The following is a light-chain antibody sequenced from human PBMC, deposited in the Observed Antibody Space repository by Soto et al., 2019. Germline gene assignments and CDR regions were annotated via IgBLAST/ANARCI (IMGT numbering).Light chain of an antibody. Sequence: QSVLTQPPSVSGAPGQRVTISCTGSSSNIGAGYDVHWYQQLPGTAPKLLIYGNSNRPSGVPDRFSGSKSGTSASLAITGVQAEDEADYYCQSYDSGLSGYVVFGGGTKLTVL. V-gene: IGLV1-40*01. CDR3: QSYDSGLSGYVV. CDR1: SSNIGAGYD. CDR2: GNS. J-gene: IGLJ2*01.